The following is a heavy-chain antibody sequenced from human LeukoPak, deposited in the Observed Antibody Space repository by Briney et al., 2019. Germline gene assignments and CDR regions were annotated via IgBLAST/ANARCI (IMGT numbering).Heavy chain of an antibody. CDR3: ARGLVPAAAFDY. CDR2: INPNSGGT. J-gene: IGHJ4*01. V-gene: IGHV1-2*02. CDR1: GYTFTSYY. D-gene: IGHD2-2*01. Sequence: ASVKVSCKASGYTFTSYYMHWVRQAPGQGLEWMGWINPNSGGTNYAQKFQGRVTMTRDTSISTAYMELSRLRSDDTAVYYCARGLVPAAAFDYWGHGTLVTVSS.